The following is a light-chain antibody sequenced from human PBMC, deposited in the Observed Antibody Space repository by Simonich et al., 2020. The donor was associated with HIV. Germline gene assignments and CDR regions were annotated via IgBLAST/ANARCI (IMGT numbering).Light chain of an antibody. V-gene: IGKV1-12*01. CDR3: QQSYSTPRT. J-gene: IGKJ4*01. CDR2: AAS. CDR1: QDISTW. Sequence: DILMTQSPSSVSASVGDRVTITCRASQDISTWLAWYQQTPGKAPKLLIYAASTLQSGVPSRFSGSGSGTDFTLTISSLQPEDFATYYCQQSYSTPRTFGGGTKVEIK.